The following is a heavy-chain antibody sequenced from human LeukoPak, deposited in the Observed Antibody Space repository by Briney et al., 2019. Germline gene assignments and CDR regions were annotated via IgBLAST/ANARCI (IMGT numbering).Heavy chain of an antibody. D-gene: IGHD3-16*01. V-gene: IGHV3-30-3*01. CDR2: ISYDGSNK. J-gene: IGHJ4*02. CDR3: ARALGVDYVDY. CDR1: GFTFSSYA. Sequence: PGGSLRLSCAASGFTFSSYAMHWVRQAPGKGLEWVAVISYDGSNKYYADSVKGRFTISRDNSKNTLYLQMNSLRAEDTAVYYCARALGVDYVDYWGQGTLVTVSS.